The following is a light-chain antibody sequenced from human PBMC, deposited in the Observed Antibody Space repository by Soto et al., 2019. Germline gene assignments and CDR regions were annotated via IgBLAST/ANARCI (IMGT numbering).Light chain of an antibody. V-gene: IGLV2-8*01. Sequence: QSALTQPPSASGSPGQSVTISCSGTSSDVGGHNYVSWYRQHPGKAPKLMIYEVNKRPSGVPDRFSGSKSGNTASLTVSGLQAEDEADYYCSSYGGSNNFRVVFGGGTKLTVL. CDR2: EVN. CDR3: SSYGGSNNFRVV. CDR1: SSDVGGHNY. J-gene: IGLJ2*01.